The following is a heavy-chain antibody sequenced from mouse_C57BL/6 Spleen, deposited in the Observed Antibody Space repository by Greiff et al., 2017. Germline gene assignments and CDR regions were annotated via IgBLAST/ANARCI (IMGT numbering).Heavy chain of an antibody. CDR3: ARSGSGPYYAMDY. Sequence: VQLQQPGAELVRPGSSVKLSCKASGYTFTSYWLDWVKQRPGQGLEWIGNIYPSDSETHYNQKFKDKATLTVDKSSSTAYMQPSSLTSEDSAVYYCARSGSGPYYAMDYWGQGTSVTVSS. J-gene: IGHJ4*01. V-gene: IGHV1-61*01. D-gene: IGHD3-1*01. CDR1: GYTFTSYW. CDR2: IYPSDSET.